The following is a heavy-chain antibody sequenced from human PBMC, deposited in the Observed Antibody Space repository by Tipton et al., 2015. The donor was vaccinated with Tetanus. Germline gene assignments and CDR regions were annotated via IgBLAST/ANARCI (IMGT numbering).Heavy chain of an antibody. CDR3: ARDNYDSKDFSDY. D-gene: IGHD3-3*01. V-gene: IGHV3-30*03. J-gene: IGHJ4*02. CDR1: EFTFSTYG. Sequence: SLRLSCAASEFTFSTYGMHWVRQAPGKGLEWVAVISYDGSTKYYAYSVKGRFTISRDNSKNHLYLQMNSLRVEDTGLYFCARDNYDSKDFSDYWGQGTLITVSS. CDR2: ISYDGSTK.